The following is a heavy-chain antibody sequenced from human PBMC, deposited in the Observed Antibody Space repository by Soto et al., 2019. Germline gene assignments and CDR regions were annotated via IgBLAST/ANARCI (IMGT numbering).Heavy chain of an antibody. Sequence: EVQLVESGGGWVQPGRSLRLSCAASGFTFDDYAMHWVRLAPGKGLEWVSGISWKSDYIGYADSVKGRFTISRDNAKNSLFLQMNSLRPEDAAFYYCAKDMRSGSYGDFSGSVDYWGQGTLVTVSS. CDR1: GFTFDDYA. D-gene: IGHD3-10*01. V-gene: IGHV3-9*01. CDR2: ISWKSDYI. J-gene: IGHJ4*02. CDR3: AKDMRSGSYGDFSGSVDY.